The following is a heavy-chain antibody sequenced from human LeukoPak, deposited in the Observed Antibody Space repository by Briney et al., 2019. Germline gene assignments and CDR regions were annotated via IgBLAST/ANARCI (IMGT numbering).Heavy chain of an antibody. CDR2: IKQDGSEK. V-gene: IGHV3-7*01. J-gene: IGHJ4*02. CDR1: GGSISSYY. Sequence: ETLSLTCTVSGGSISSYYWSWVRQAPGKGLEWVANIKQDGSEKYYVDSVKGRFTISRDNAKNSLYLQMNSLRAEDTAVYYCARVEASGYDYGAFDYWGQGTLVTVSS. CDR3: ARVEASGYDYGAFDY. D-gene: IGHD5-12*01.